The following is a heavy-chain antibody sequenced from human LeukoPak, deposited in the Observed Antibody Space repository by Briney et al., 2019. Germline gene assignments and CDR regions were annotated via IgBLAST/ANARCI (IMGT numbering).Heavy chain of an antibody. Sequence: SVKVSCKASGGIFSSYTISWVRQAPGQGLEWMGRIVPILGIANYAQKFQGRVTITADKSTSTAYMELSSLRSEDTAVYYCARDFHHDYGDYSWFDPWGQGTLVTVSS. D-gene: IGHD4-17*01. CDR2: IVPILGIA. CDR3: ARDFHHDYGDYSWFDP. J-gene: IGHJ5*02. CDR1: GGIFSSYT. V-gene: IGHV1-69*04.